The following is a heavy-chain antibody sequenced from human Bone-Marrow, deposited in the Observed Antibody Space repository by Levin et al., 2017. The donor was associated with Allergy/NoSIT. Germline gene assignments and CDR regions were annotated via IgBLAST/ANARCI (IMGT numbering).Heavy chain of an antibody. D-gene: IGHD6-13*01. CDR2: IKQDGSEK. Sequence: PGGSLRLSCAASGFTFSSYWMSWVRQAPGKGLEWVANIKQDGSEKYYVDSVKGRFTISRDNAKNSLYLQMNSLRAEDTAVYYCAKSGGYSSSWPTGYWGQGTLVTVSS. V-gene: IGHV3-7*01. CDR1: GFTFSSYW. CDR3: AKSGGYSSSWPTGY. J-gene: IGHJ4*02.